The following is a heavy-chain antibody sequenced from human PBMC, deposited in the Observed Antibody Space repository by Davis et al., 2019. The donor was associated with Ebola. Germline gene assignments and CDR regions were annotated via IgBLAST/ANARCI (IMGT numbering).Heavy chain of an antibody. J-gene: IGHJ4*02. CDR1: GFTFDDYT. V-gene: IGHV3-43*01. CDR2: IKWDVIST. CDR3: AKDRVYSSSWFDY. Sequence: GGSLRLSCTASGFTFDDYTMHWVRQVPGKGLEWVSLIKWDVISTDYADSVKGRFTISRDNSRNTLYLQMNSLRAEDMAVYYCAKDRVYSSSWFDYWGQGTLVTVSS. D-gene: IGHD6-13*01.